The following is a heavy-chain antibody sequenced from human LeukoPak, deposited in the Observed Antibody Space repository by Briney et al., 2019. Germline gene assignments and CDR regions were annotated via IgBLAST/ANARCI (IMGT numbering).Heavy chain of an antibody. V-gene: IGHV1-46*01. J-gene: IGHJ4*02. CDR3: ARSPSIAAAGGPLFDY. Sequence: ASVKVSCKASGYTFTSYYMHWVRQAPGQGLEWMGIINPGGGSTSYAQKFQGRVTMTRDTSTSTVYMELSSLRSEDTAVYYCARSPSIAAAGGPLFDYWGQGTLVTVSS. CDR1: GYTFTSYY. D-gene: IGHD6-13*01. CDR2: INPGGGST.